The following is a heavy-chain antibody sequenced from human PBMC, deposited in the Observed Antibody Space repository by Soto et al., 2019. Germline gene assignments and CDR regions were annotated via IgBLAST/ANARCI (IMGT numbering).Heavy chain of an antibody. Sequence: QVQLVESGGGVVQPGRSLRLSCAASGFTFSSYAMHWVRQAPGKGLEWVAVISYDGSNKYYADSVKGRFTISRDNSKNTXSLSMXXLRAEDTAVYYCARAGGYCISTSCYGPYYSYGMDVWGQGTTVTVSS. CDR2: ISYDGSNK. D-gene: IGHD2-2*01. J-gene: IGHJ6*02. CDR1: GFTFSSYA. V-gene: IGHV3-30-3*01. CDR3: ARAGGYCISTSCYGPYYSYGMDV.